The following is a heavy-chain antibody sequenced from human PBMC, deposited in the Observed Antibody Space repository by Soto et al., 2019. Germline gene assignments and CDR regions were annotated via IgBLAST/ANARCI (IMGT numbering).Heavy chain of an antibody. J-gene: IGHJ6*03. V-gene: IGHV3-66*01. Sequence: GGSLRLSCAASGFTVSSNYMSWVRQAPGKGLEWVSVIYSGGSTYYADSVKGRFTISRDNSKNTLYLQMNSLRAEDTAVYYCAREVTSEDQYYYGSGSLYYYYYMDVWGKGTTVTVSS. CDR2: IYSGGST. CDR3: AREVTSEDQYYYGSGSLYYYYYMDV. D-gene: IGHD3-10*01. CDR1: GFTVSSNY.